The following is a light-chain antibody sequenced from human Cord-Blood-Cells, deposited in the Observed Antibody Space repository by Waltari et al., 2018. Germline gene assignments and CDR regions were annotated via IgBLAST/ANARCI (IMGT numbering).Light chain of an antibody. V-gene: IGKV1-6*01. CDR1: KGSRND. Sequence: AIQMHQPPSSLSASVGHRVTFTCRASKGSRNDLGWYQQKPGKAPKLLIYAASSLQSGVPSRFSGSGSGTDFTLTISSLQPEDFATYYCLQDYNSPWTFGQGTKVEIK. CDR3: LQDYNSPWT. CDR2: AAS. J-gene: IGKJ1*01.